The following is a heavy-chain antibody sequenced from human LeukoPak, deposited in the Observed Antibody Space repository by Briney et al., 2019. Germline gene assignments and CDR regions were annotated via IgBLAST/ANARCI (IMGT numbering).Heavy chain of an antibody. CDR2: IEYDGSNK. Sequence: PGGSLRLSCAASGFTFSSYAMYWVRQAPDKGLEWVALIEYDGSNKYYADSVKGRFTISRDNAKNSLYLQMNSLRAEDTAVYYCASDYSWDKLEPYFNWFDPWGQGTLVTVSS. V-gene: IGHV3-30-3*01. J-gene: IGHJ5*02. CDR3: ASDYSWDKLEPYFNWFDP. D-gene: IGHD1-1*01. CDR1: GFTFSSYA.